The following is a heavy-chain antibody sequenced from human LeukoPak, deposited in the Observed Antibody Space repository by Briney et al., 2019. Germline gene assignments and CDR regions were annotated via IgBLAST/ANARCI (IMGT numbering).Heavy chain of an antibody. D-gene: IGHD3-9*01. CDR2: ISYDGSNK. J-gene: IGHJ3*02. CDR1: GFTFSSYG. Sequence: GRSLRLSCAASGFTFSSYGMHWVRQAPGKGLEWVAVISYDGSNKYYADSVKGRFTISRDNSKNTLYLQMNSLRAEDTAVYYCARPPVLRYFDWLLFPDAFDIWGQGTMVTVSS. V-gene: IGHV3-30*03. CDR3: ARPPVLRYFDWLLFPDAFDI.